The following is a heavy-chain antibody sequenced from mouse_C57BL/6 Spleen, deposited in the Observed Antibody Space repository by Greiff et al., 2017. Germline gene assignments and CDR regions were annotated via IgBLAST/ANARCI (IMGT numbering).Heavy chain of an antibody. D-gene: IGHD1-1*01. J-gene: IGHJ3*01. Sequence: FQLQQPGAELVKPGASVKMSCKASGYTFTSYWITWVKQRPGQGLEWIGDIYPGSGSTNYNEKFKIKATLTVDTSSSTAYMQLSRLTSEDSAVYYCARSDYGSSSWFAYWGQGTLVTVSA. V-gene: IGHV1-55*01. CDR2: IYPGSGST. CDR3: ARSDYGSSSWFAY. CDR1: GYTFTSYW.